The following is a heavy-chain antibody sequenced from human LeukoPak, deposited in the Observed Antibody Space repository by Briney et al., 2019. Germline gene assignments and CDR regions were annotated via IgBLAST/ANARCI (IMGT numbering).Heavy chain of an antibody. CDR2: ISYSGST. J-gene: IGHJ5*02. V-gene: IGHV4-59*01. D-gene: IGHD2-8*02. CDR3: ARGNGDYVVS. CDR1: GGSISGYY. Sequence: AETLFLTCTVSGGSISGYYWSWIRQPPGKGLEWIGYISYSGSTDYNPSLKSRLTISVDTSKNQFSLKLGSVTAADTAIYYCARGNGDYVVSWGQGTLGSASS.